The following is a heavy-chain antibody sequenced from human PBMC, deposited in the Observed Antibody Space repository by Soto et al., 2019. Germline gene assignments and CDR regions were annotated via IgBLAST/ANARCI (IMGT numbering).Heavy chain of an antibody. CDR1: GFTFRGYG. Sequence: QVQLVESGGGVVQPGRSLRLSCAASGFTFRGYGMHWVRQAPGRGLEWVALISYDGSIKYYADSVRGRFTISRDSSKNTLYLQMNSLRAEDTAVYYCANSEYSRYKNIDVWGQGTTVTVSS. J-gene: IGHJ6*02. CDR2: ISYDGSIK. CDR3: ANSEYSRYKNIDV. V-gene: IGHV3-30*18. D-gene: IGHD5-18*01.